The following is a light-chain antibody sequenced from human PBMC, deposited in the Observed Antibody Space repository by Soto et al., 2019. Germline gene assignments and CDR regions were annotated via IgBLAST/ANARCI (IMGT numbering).Light chain of an antibody. Sequence: EMVMTQSPATLSVSPGERATLSCRASQNVGNNLVWYQQKPGQGPRLLIYGASSRATGTPDRFSGSGSGTDFTLTINRLEPEDFALYYCQQYGSSPPTFGQGTKVDIK. CDR1: QNVGNN. CDR2: GAS. CDR3: QQYGSSPPT. J-gene: IGKJ1*01. V-gene: IGKV3-20*01.